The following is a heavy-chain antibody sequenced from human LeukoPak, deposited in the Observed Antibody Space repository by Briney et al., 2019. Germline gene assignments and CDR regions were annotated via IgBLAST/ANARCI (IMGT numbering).Heavy chain of an antibody. Sequence: ASVKVSCKASGYTFSIYCMHWVRQAPGQGLEWMGIINPSGGSTSYAQKFQGRVTMTSDTSISTAYMELSRLRSDNTAVYYCARDLYGGTSATFDYWGQGTLVTVSS. J-gene: IGHJ4*02. D-gene: IGHD4-23*01. CDR3: ARDLYGGTSATFDY. V-gene: IGHV1-46*01. CDR2: INPSGGST. CDR1: GYTFSIYC.